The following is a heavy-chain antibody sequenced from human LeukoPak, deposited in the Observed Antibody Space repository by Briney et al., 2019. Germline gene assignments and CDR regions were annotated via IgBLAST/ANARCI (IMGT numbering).Heavy chain of an antibody. D-gene: IGHD6-13*01. J-gene: IGHJ6*02. CDR2: IISSSSYI. V-gene: IGHV3-21*01. Sequence: SIISSSSYIYYADSVKGRFTISRDNAKNSLYLQMNSLRAEDTAVYYCARGSTSSSWYYYGMDVWGQGTTVTVSS. CDR3: ARGSTSSSWYYYGMDV.